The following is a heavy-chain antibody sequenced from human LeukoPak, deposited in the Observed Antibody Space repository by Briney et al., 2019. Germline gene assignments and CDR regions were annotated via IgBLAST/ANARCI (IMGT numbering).Heavy chain of an antibody. D-gene: IGHD3-10*01. CDR2: IWYDGSNK. CDR3: ARELWFGELSYFDY. Sequence: GGSLRLSCAASGFTFSSYGMHWVRQAPGKGLEWVAVIWYDGSNKYYADSVKGRFTISRDNSKNTLYLQMNSLRAEDTAVYYCARELWFGELSYFDYWGQGTLVTVSS. CDR1: GFTFSSYG. J-gene: IGHJ4*02. V-gene: IGHV3-33*01.